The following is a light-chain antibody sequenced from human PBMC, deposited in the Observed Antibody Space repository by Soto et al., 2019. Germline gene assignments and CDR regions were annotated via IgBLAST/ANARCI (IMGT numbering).Light chain of an antibody. CDR1: QSLVHSDGNTY. CDR2: KVS. V-gene: IGKV2-30*02. Sequence: DVVMTQSPLSLPVTLGQPASISCRSSQSLVHSDGNTYLNWFQQRPGQSPRRLIYKVSNRDSGVPDRFSGSGSGTDFTLKISRVEAEDVGVYYCMQGIHWPWTFDQGTKVEIK. J-gene: IGKJ1*01. CDR3: MQGIHWPWT.